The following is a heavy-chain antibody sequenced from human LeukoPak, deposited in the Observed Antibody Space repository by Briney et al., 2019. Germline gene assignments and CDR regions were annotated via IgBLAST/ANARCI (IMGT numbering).Heavy chain of an antibody. J-gene: IGHJ3*02. Sequence: SLXXXCAASGFTFSSYGMHWVRQAPGKGLEWVAVISYDGSNKYYADSVKGRFTISRDNSKNTLYMQMNSLRAEETAVYYCAXGXRLXVVERDAFDIWGQGTMVTVSS. CDR1: GFTFSSYG. CDR3: AXGXRLXVVERDAFDI. D-gene: IGHD3-3*01. V-gene: IGHV3-30*03. CDR2: ISYDGSNK.